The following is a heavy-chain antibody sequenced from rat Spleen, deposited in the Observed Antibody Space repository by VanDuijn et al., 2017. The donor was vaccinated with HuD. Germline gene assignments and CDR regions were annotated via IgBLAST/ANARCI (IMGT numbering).Heavy chain of an antibody. CDR2: INQDSRTM. CDR1: GFNFNDYW. V-gene: IGHV4-2*01. D-gene: IGHD4-4*01. CDR3: VREDVGVNY. J-gene: IGHJ2*01. Sequence: EVKLVESGGGLVQPGRSLTLSCAASGFNFNDYWMGWVRQAPGKGLEWIGEINQDSRTMKYNPSLKEKFTISRDNSQNTVFMQMRKVGSEDTAVYYCVREDVGVNYWGQGVMVTVSS.